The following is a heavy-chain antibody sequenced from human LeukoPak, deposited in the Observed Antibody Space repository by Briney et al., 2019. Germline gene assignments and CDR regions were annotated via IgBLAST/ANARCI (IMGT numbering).Heavy chain of an antibody. CDR1: GYTFTDYY. CDR2: INPNSGGT. D-gene: IGHD3-10*01. Sequence: ASVKVSCKASGYTFTDYYVHWVRQAPGQGLEWMGWINPNSGGTNYAQKFQGRVTMTRDTSISTAYMELSRLRSDDTAVYYCAGFEWLGDGVDVWGQGTTVTVSS. CDR3: AGFEWLGDGVDV. J-gene: IGHJ6*02. V-gene: IGHV1-2*02.